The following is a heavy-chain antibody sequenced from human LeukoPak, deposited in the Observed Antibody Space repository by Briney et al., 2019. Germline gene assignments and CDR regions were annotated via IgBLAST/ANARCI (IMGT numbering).Heavy chain of an antibody. Sequence: ASVKVSCKASGYTFTGYYMRWVRQAPGQGLEWMGWINPNSGGTNYAQKFQGRVTMTRDTSISTAYMELSRLRSDDTAVYYCARGDTDYYDSSGARFDYWGQGTLVTVSS. V-gene: IGHV1-2*02. CDR3: ARGDTDYYDSSGARFDY. J-gene: IGHJ4*02. D-gene: IGHD3-22*01. CDR1: GYTFTGYY. CDR2: INPNSGGT.